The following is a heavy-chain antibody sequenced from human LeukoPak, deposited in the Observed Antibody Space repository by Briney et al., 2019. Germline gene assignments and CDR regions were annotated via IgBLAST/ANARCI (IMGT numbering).Heavy chain of an antibody. CDR3: ARDRTDYGDYELLDAFDI. CDR1: GFTFSSYS. J-gene: IGHJ3*02. CDR2: ISSSSSTI. D-gene: IGHD4-17*01. V-gene: IGHV3-48*02. Sequence: PGGSLRLSCAASGFTFSSYSTNWVRQAPGKGLEWVSYISSSSSTIYYADSVRGRFTISRDNAKNSLYLQMNSLRDEDTAVYYCARDRTDYGDYELLDAFDIWGQGTMVTVSS.